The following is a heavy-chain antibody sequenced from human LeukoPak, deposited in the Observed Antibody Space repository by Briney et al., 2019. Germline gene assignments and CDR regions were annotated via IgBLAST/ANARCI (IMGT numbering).Heavy chain of an antibody. D-gene: IGHD1-26*01. J-gene: IGHJ4*02. Sequence: PSETLSLTCTVSGGSISSYYWGWIRQPPGKGLEWIGSIYYSGSTYYNPSLKSRVTISVDTSKNQFSLKLSSVTAADTAVYYCARHRVGATTDFDYWGQGTLVTVSS. V-gene: IGHV4-39*01. CDR2: IYYSGST. CDR3: ARHRVGATTDFDY. CDR1: GGSISSYY.